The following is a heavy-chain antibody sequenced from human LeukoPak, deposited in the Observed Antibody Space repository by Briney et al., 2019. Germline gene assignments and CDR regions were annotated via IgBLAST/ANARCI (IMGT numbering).Heavy chain of an antibody. Sequence: GASVKVSCKASGGTFSRYGISWVRQAPGQGLEWMGGIIPILDTANYAQKFQGRVTITTDESTSTAYMELSSLRSEDTAVYYCACGNYYTEHYYYYYYYMDVWGKGTTVTVSS. J-gene: IGHJ6*03. CDR3: ACGNYYTEHYYYYYYYMDV. CDR1: GGTFSRYG. D-gene: IGHD1-26*01. CDR2: IIPILDTA. V-gene: IGHV1-69*05.